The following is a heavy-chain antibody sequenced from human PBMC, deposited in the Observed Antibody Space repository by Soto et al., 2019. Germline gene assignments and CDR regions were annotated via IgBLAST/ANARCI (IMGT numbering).Heavy chain of an antibody. CDR1: GFTFSSYG. CDR2: ISYDGSNK. D-gene: IGHD6-19*01. Sequence: GGSLRLSCAASGFTFSSYGMHWVRQAPGKGLEWVAVISYDGSNKYYADSVKGRFTISRDNSKNTLYLQMNSLRAEDTAVYYCAKEHLGLWAVAGTLEPFDYWGQGTLVTVS. V-gene: IGHV3-30*18. CDR3: AKEHLGLWAVAGTLEPFDY. J-gene: IGHJ4*02.